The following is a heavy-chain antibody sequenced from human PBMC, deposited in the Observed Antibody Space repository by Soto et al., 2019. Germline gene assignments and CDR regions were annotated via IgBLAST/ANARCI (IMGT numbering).Heavy chain of an antibody. J-gene: IGHJ5*02. CDR1: GYTFTSYA. D-gene: IGHD2-15*01. CDR3: ARDLNVSGYCSGGSCYGFDP. V-gene: IGHV1-3*01. CDR2: INAGNGNT. Sequence: ASVKVSCKASGYTFTSYAMHWVRQAPGQRLEWMGWINAGNGNTKYSQKFQGRVTITRDTSASTAYMELSSLRSEDTAVYYCARDLNVSGYCSGGSCYGFDPWGQGTLVTVSS.